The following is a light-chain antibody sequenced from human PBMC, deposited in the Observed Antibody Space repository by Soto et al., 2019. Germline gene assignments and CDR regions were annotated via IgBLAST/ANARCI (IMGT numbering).Light chain of an antibody. CDR3: TSYVGNDIGV. CDR2: EVT. CDR1: SSDVGAYKY. Sequence: QSVLTQPPSASGSPGQSVTISCTGTSSDVGAYKYVSWYQQYPGKAPKLMIYEVTNRPSGVPDRFSGSKSGNTASLTVSGLQAEDEADYYCTSYVGNDIGVFGGGTKLTVL. J-gene: IGLJ3*02. V-gene: IGLV2-8*01.